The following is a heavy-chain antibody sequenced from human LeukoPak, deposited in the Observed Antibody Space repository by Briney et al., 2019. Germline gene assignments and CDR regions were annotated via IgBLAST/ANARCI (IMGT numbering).Heavy chain of an antibody. CDR3: AKVSAGATLWVHPDY. J-gene: IGHJ4*02. CDR1: GLTFSSYG. CDR2: ISYDGSNK. D-gene: IGHD1-26*01. V-gene: IGHV3-30*18. Sequence: GGSLRLSCAASGLTFSSYGMHWVRQAPGKGLEWVAVISYDGSNKYYADSVKGRFTISRDNSKNTLYLQMNSLRAEDTAVYYCAKVSAGATLWVHPDYWGQGTLVTVSS.